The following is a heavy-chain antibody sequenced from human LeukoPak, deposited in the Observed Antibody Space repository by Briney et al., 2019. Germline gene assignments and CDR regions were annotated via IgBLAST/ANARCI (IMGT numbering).Heavy chain of an antibody. D-gene: IGHD6-25*01. CDR1: GFTFSSYS. CDR2: ISSSSSYI. J-gene: IGHJ4*02. CDR3: AKDRRPNSYSSGWLDY. Sequence: PGGSLRLSCAASGFTFSSYSMNWVRQAPGKGLEWVSSISSSSSYIYYADSVKGRFTISRDNAKNSLYLQMNSLRAEDTAVYYCAKDRRPNSYSSGWLDYWGQGTLITVSS. V-gene: IGHV3-21*01.